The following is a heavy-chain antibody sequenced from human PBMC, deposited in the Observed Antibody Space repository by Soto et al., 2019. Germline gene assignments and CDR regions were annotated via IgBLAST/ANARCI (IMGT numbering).Heavy chain of an antibody. CDR3: AKDHDTYDFWSGLY. Sequence: GGSLRLSCAASGFTFSSYGMHWVRQAPGKGLEWVAVISYDGSNKYYADSVKGRFTISRDNSKNTLYLQMNSLRAEDTAVYYCAKDHDTYDFWSGLYWGQGTLVTVSS. CDR2: ISYDGSNK. V-gene: IGHV3-30*18. CDR1: GFTFSSYG. D-gene: IGHD3-3*01. J-gene: IGHJ4*02.